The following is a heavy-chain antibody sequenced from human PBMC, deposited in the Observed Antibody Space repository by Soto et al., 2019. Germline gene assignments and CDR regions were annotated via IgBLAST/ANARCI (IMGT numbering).Heavy chain of an antibody. J-gene: IGHJ4*02. D-gene: IGHD2-2*01. CDR1: GFTFSSYG. Sequence: GGSLRLSCAASGFTFSSYGMHWVRQAPGKGLEWVAVIWYDGSNKYYADSVKGRFTISRDNSKNTLYLQMNSLRAEDTAVYYCAIACRSTGCLCDEFDYWSQGTLVTVSS. CDR2: IWYDGSNK. CDR3: AIACRSTGCLCDEFDY. V-gene: IGHV3-30*02.